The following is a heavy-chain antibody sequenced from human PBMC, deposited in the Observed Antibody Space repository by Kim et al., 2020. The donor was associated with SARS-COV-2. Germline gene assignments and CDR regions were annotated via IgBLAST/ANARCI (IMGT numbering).Heavy chain of an antibody. CDR2: ITTGGYTY. CDR3: AQDGGSGSYWFD. J-gene: IGHJ5*01. CDR1: GFSLNTYA. V-gene: IGHV3-23*03. D-gene: IGHD3-10*01. Sequence: GGSLRLSCEASGFSLNTYAMAWVRQAPGKGLEWVSIITTGGYTYSSADSVKGRFTISSDYHNTILLLKMNSMSDEATACYYSAQDGGSGSYWFD.